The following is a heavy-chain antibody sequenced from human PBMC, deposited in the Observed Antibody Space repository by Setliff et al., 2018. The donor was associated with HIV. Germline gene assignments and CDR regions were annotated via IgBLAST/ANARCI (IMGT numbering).Heavy chain of an antibody. CDR3: ARGHHFYWYFDL. V-gene: IGHV1-18*01. J-gene: IGHJ2*01. CDR2: ISVYNGQT. Sequence: ASVKVSCKASGYSFTTYGISWVRQAPGQGLEWVGWISVYNGQTLYAQKVQDRITVTMDIPKDTAYMELRGLTPDDTAVYNCARGHHFYWYFDLWGPGTLVTVSS. CDR1: GYSFTTYG.